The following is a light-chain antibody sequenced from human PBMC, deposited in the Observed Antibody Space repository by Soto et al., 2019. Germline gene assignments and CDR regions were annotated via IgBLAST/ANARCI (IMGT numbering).Light chain of an antibody. CDR3: AAWADNLKGTL. CDR2: SDD. Sequence: QSVLTQPPSLSGTPGQRVTISCSGSNSNIGRYSVNWYQHFPGTAPKILIYSDDERPSGVPDRLSGSKSGTSASLAISGLQSGDEDEYYCAAWADNLKGTLVGGGTQLT. CDR1: NSNIGRYS. J-gene: IGLJ2*01. V-gene: IGLV1-44*01.